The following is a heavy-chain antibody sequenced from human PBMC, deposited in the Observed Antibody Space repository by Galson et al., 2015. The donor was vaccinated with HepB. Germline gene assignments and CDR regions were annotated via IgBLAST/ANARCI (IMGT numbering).Heavy chain of an antibody. Sequence: SLRLSCAVSGFTFNRFGMHWVHQAPGKGLEWVALIWANGSNRYYSNSVMGRFTISRDNSKNTLFLEMNSLRAEDTAVYYCVREMAIAAPASFDLWGHGTLVTVSS. CDR2: IWANGSNR. J-gene: IGHJ4*01. V-gene: IGHV3-33*01. D-gene: IGHD6-25*01. CDR1: GFTFNRFG. CDR3: VREMAIAAPASFDL.